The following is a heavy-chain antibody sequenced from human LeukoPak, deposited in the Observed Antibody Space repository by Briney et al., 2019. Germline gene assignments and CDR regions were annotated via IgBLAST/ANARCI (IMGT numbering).Heavy chain of an antibody. CDR3: ARLKVEGDYYYYGMDV. CDR1: GYTFTSYG. Sequence: ASVEVSCKASGYTFTSYGISWVRQAPGQGLEWMGWISAYNGNTNYAQKLQGRVTMTTDTSTSTAYMELRSLRSDDTAVYYCARLKVEGDYYYYGMDVWGQGTTVTVSS. D-gene: IGHD1-1*01. V-gene: IGHV1-18*01. J-gene: IGHJ6*02. CDR2: ISAYNGNT.